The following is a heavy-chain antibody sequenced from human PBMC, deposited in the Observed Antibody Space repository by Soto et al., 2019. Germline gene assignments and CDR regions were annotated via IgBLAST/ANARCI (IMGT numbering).Heavy chain of an antibody. J-gene: IGHJ5*02. V-gene: IGHV4-59*12. CDR1: GGSISSYY. CDR2: IYYSGST. Sequence: SETLSLTCTVSGGSISSYYWSWIRQPPGKGLEWIGYIYYSGSTNYNPSLKSRVTISVDTSKNQFSLQLNSVTPEDTAVYYCARANPTGGGYDRWGQGTLVTVSS. D-gene: IGHD5-12*01. CDR3: ARANPTGGGYDR.